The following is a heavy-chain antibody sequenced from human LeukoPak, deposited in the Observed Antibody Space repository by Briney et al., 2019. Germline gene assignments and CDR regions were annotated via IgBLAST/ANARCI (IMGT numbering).Heavy chain of an antibody. Sequence: SETLSLTCTVSGGSVSSTKHYWNWIRQPAGKELEWIGRIYTTGSTNYNASLKGRVTISIDTAKNQVSLRLSSVTAADTAVYYCANKVYCSTTSCYHAGYWGQGTLVTVTS. V-gene: IGHV4-61*02. J-gene: IGHJ4*02. CDR3: ANKVYCSTTSCYHAGY. CDR2: IYTTGST. CDR1: GGSVSSTKHY. D-gene: IGHD2-2*01.